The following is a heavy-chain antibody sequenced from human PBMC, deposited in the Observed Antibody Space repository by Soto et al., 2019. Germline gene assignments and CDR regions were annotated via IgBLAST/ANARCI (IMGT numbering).Heavy chain of an antibody. CDR1: GGSISSGGYY. CDR2: IYYSGST. Sequence: PSETLSLTCTVSGGSISSGGYYWSWIRQHPGKGLEWIGYIYYSGSTYYNPSLKSRVTISVDTSKNQFSLKLSSVTAADTAVYYCARDNTVTTNYYYYMDVWGKGTMVTVSS. J-gene: IGHJ6*03. V-gene: IGHV4-31*03. D-gene: IGHD4-17*01. CDR3: ARDNTVTTNYYYYMDV.